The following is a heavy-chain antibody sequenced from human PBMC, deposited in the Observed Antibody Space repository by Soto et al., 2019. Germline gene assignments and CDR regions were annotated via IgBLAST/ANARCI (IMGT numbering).Heavy chain of an antibody. CDR2: IDPSDSYT. V-gene: IGHV5-10-1*01. J-gene: IGHJ4*02. Sequence: PXESLKLSWKCSGNSFTSFWSSLVLQMPGKGLEWMGRIDPSDSYTSYSPSFQGHVTISADRSISTAYLQWSSLKASDTAMYYCARLERYTGYELHFDYWGQGTQVTVS. D-gene: IGHD5-12*01. CDR3: ARLERYTGYELHFDY. CDR1: GNSFTSFW.